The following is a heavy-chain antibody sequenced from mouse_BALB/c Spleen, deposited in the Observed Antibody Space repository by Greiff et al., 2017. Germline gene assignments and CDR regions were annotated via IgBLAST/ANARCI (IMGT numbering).Heavy chain of an antibody. D-gene: IGHD2-14*01. CDR1: GYAFTSYN. CDR3: ARGRYDGSPYAMDY. V-gene: IGHV1S135*01. Sequence: EVQLQQSGPELVKPGASVKVSCKASGYAFTSYNMYWVKQSHGKSLEWIGYIDPYNGGTSYNQKFKGKATLTVDKSSSTAYMHLNSLTSEDSAVYYCARGRYDGSPYAMDYWGQGTSVTVSS. J-gene: IGHJ4*01. CDR2: IDPYNGGT.